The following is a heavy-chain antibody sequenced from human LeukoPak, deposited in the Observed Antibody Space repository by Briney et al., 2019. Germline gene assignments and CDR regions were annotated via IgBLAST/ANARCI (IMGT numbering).Heavy chain of an antibody. CDR2: ISSSGSTI. CDR3: ARDGYSYGINWFDP. V-gene: IGHV3-11*04. D-gene: IGHD5-18*01. Sequence: KTGGSLRLSCAASGFTFSDYYMSWIRRAPGKGLEWVSYISSSGSTIYYADSVKGRFTISRDNAKNSLYLQMNSLRAEDTAVYYCARDGYSYGINWFDPWGQGTLVTVSS. CDR1: GFTFSDYY. J-gene: IGHJ5*02.